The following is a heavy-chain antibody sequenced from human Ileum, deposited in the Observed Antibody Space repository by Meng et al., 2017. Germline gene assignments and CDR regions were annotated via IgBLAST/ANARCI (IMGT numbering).Heavy chain of an antibody. CDR2: MNLGGSP. CDR3: AHIFDS. J-gene: IGHJ4*02. Sequence: QVQRKDSGPGSVGPSGTLSPTCACSGRSISSSDWWRWVRQPPGKGLEWIAEMNLGGSPNYNPSLKSRVTMSVDKSNDHLSLQLTSVTAADTAVYYCAHIFDSWGQGTLVTVSS. CDR1: GRSISSSDW. V-gene: IGHV4-4*02.